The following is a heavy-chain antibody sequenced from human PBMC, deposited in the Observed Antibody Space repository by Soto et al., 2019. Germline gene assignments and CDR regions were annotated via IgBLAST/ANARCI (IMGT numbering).Heavy chain of an antibody. CDR1: GGSISSYD. CDR3: ARTYYDILTGYSFDY. V-gene: IGHV4-59*08. Sequence: PSETLSLTCTVSGGSISSYDWSWIRQPPGKGLEWIGYIYYSGSTNYNPSLKSRVTISVDTSKNQFSLKLSSVTAADTAVYYCARTYYDILTGYSFDYWGQGTLVTVSS. D-gene: IGHD3-9*01. CDR2: IYYSGST. J-gene: IGHJ4*02.